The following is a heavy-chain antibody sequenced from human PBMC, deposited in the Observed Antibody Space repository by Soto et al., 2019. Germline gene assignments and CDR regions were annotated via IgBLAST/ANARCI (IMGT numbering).Heavy chain of an antibody. J-gene: IGHJ4*02. CDR3: ATDKITGFFDY. CDR2: INHSGST. CDR1: GGSFSGYA. V-gene: IGHV4-34*01. D-gene: IGHD2-8*02. Sequence: QVQLQQLGAGLLKPSETLSLTCAVYGGSFSGYAWTWIRQPPGTGREWIGAINHSGSTNYNPSLKSIATISVDTSKNQFSLKLTSVTAADTSVSYWATDKITGFFDYWGQGALVTVSS.